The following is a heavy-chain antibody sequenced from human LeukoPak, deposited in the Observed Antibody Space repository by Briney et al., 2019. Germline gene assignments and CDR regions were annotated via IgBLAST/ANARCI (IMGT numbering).Heavy chain of an antibody. V-gene: IGHV3-48*04. Sequence: GGSLRLSCAASGFTFSSYSMNWVRQAPGKGLEWVSYISSSGSTIYYADSVKGRFTISRDNAKNSLYLQMNSLRAEDTAVYYCARVGYDSSGYYYSGAFDIWGQGTMVTVPS. CDR3: ARVGYDSSGYYYSGAFDI. D-gene: IGHD3-22*01. CDR2: ISSSGSTI. CDR1: GFTFSSYS. J-gene: IGHJ3*02.